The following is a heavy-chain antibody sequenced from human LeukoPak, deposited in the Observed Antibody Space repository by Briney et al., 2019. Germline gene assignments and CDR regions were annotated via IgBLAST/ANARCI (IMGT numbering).Heavy chain of an antibody. CDR2: SNTKSGGK. J-gene: IGHJ4*02. Sequence: ASVKVSCKAAGHTYTRYYMHGGRQAPGQGLEWRGWSNTKSGGKNYAEKVKGRVTMTRDTSISTAYMELNRLRSDDTAVYYCAREIVRTSYSSHPFDYWGQGTLVTVSS. V-gene: IGHV1-2*02. CDR3: AREIVRTSYSSHPFDY. D-gene: IGHD2-21*01. CDR1: GHTYTRYY.